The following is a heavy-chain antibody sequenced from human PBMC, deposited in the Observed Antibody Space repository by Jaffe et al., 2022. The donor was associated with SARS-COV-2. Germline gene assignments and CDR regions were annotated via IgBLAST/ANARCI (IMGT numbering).Heavy chain of an antibody. Sequence: QVQLVQSGAEVKKPGASVKVSCKASGYTFTGYYMHWVRQAPGQGLEWMGWINPNSGGTNYAQKFQGRVTMTRDTSISTAYMELSRLRSDDTAVYYCARSPGYYYDSSGYDYWGQGTLVTVSS. CDR3: ARSPGYYYDSSGYDY. D-gene: IGHD3-22*01. CDR1: GYTFTGYY. V-gene: IGHV1-2*02. CDR2: INPNSGGT. J-gene: IGHJ4*02.